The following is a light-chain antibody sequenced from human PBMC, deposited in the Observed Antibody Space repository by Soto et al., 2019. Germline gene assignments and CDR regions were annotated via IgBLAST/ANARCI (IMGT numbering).Light chain of an antibody. Sequence: EIVTTQSPATLSVSPGERATLSCRASQSVSSNLAWYQQKPGQAPRLLIYGASTRATGIPARFSGSGSGTEFTLTISSLQSEDSAVYYCQQYNNWPRTFGQGTKVEF. J-gene: IGKJ1*01. V-gene: IGKV3-15*01. CDR2: GAS. CDR3: QQYNNWPRT. CDR1: QSVSSN.